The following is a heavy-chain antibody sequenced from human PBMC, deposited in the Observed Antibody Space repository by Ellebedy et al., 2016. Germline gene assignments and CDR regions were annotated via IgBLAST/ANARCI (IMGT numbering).Heavy chain of an antibody. J-gene: IGHJ4*02. Sequence: SVKVSXXASGFTFTSSAMQWVRQARGQRLEWIGWIVVGSGNTNYAQKFQERVTITRDMSTSTAYMELSSLRSEDTAVYYCAADRLNNYDSLGDWGQGTLVTVSS. CDR2: IVVGSGNT. CDR3: AADRLNNYDSLGD. D-gene: IGHD3-22*01. CDR1: GFTFTSSA. V-gene: IGHV1-58*02.